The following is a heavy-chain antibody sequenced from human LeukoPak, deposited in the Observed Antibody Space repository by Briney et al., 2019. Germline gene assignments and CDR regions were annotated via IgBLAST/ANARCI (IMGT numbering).Heavy chain of an antibody. CDR3: ARDGQNGSPYATDV. CDR1: GFTFRSHG. D-gene: IGHD3-10*01. CDR2: IWYDGSNE. V-gene: IGHV3-33*01. J-gene: IGHJ6*02. Sequence: GSSLRLSCAASGFTFRSHGMHWVRQAPGKGLEWVAGIWYDGSNEDYADSVKGRFTISRDNSKNTLYLQMNSLRVEDTAVYYCARDGQNGSPYATDVWGQGTTVTVSS.